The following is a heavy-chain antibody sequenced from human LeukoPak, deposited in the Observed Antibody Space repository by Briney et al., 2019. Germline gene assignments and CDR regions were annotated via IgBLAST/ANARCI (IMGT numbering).Heavy chain of an antibody. V-gene: IGHV3-33*01. CDR3: ARARNDYDSNGFSLLEY. CDR2: IWYDGSNI. D-gene: IGHD3-22*01. J-gene: IGHJ4*02. CDR1: GLIFSSHG. Sequence: TGGSLRLSCVVSGLIFSSHGMHWVRQAPGKGLEGVAVIWYDGSNILYADSVKGRFTISRDNSKNTLYLQMNSLRAEDTALYYCARARNDYDSNGFSLLEYWGQGTLVTVSS.